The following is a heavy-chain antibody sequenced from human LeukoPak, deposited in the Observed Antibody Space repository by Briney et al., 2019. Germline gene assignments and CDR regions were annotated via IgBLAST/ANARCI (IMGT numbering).Heavy chain of an antibody. CDR1: GFTFSSYW. CDR2: TDTDGSST. Sequence: PGGSLRLSCAASGFTFSSYWMHWVRQAAGKGLVWVSRTDTDGSSTNYADSVKGRFTVSRDNAKNTLSLQMNSLRAEDTAVYYCARGYYYDTTKLDLWGQGTLVTVSS. CDR3: ARGYYYDTTKLDL. V-gene: IGHV3-74*01. D-gene: IGHD3-22*01. J-gene: IGHJ5*02.